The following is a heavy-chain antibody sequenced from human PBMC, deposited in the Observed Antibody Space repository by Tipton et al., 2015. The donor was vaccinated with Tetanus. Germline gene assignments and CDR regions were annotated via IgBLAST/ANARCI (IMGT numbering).Heavy chain of an antibody. D-gene: IGHD2-8*01. CDR2: IYYTGNT. CDR1: GGSIGSGGYY. V-gene: IGHV4-31*03. J-gene: IGHJ5*02. Sequence: LRLSCTVSGGSIGSGGYYWTWIRQHPERGLEWIGYIYYTGNTYYNPSLKSRVTISVDTSKNQFSLKLTSLTAADTAVYYCARRLIQNWFDPWGQGTLVTVSS. CDR3: ARRLIQNWFDP.